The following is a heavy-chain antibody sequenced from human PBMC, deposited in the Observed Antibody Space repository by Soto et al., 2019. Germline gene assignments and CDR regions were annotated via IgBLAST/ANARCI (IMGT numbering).Heavy chain of an antibody. D-gene: IGHD3-3*02. CDR3: AARHFWSRPWTDRRLDY. V-gene: IGHV4-31*03. Sequence: SETLSLTCTVSGVSISSGGYYWGWIRQHPGKGLEWIGNIYHSGRTYYNPSLKSRVIMSVDTSKNHFSLNLTSVTAADTAVYYCAARHFWSRPWTDRRLDYWGQGTLVTVSS. CDR1: GVSISSGGYY. CDR2: IYHSGRT. J-gene: IGHJ4*02.